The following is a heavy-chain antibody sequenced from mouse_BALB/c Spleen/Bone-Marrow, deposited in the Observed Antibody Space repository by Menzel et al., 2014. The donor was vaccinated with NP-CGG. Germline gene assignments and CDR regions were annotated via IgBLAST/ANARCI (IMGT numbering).Heavy chain of an antibody. CDR3: ARDMGGLLFDY. Sequence: EVKLVESGGGLVQPGGSLRLSCASSGFTFTDYYMNWVRQPPGKALEWLGFIRNTAYSYTTESSASVKGRFTISRDNSQSILYLQMNTLRAEDSATYYGARDMGGLLFDYWGQGTTLTVSS. V-gene: IGHV7-3*02. CDR1: GFTFTDYY. D-gene: IGHD2-3*01. J-gene: IGHJ2*01. CDR2: IRNTAYSYTT.